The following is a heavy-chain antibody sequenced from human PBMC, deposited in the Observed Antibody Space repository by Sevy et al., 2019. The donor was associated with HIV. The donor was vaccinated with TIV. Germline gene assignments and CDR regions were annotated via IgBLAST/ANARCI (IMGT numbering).Heavy chain of an antibody. J-gene: IGHJ4*02. CDR1: GGSISNSDSY. D-gene: IGHD5-12*01. Sequence: SETLSLTCTVSGGSISNSDSYWSWIRQPPGKGLEWIGYIHYTGGTYYNPFLKSRVAMSVDTSEKQFSLKLSSMTEADTAVYYCASKRGYNHGPFDYWGQGTLLTVSS. V-gene: IGHV4-30-4*02. CDR3: ASKRGYNHGPFDY. CDR2: IHYTGGT.